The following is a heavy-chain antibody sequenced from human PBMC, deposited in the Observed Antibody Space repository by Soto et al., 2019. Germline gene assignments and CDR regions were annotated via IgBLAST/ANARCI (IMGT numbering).Heavy chain of an antibody. CDR2: FDPEDGET. J-gene: IGHJ4*02. D-gene: IGHD3-3*01. CDR1: GYTLTELS. V-gene: IGHV1-24*01. CDR3: ATDITIFGVVARDY. Sequence: ASVKVSCKVSGYTLTELSMHWVRQAPGKGLEWMGGFDPEDGETIYAQKFQGRVTMTEDTSTDTAYMELSSLRSEDTAVYYCATDITIFGVVARDYWGQGTQVTASA.